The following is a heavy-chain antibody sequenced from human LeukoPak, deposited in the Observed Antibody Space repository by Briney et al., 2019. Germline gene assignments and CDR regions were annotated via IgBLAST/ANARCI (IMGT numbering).Heavy chain of an antibody. Sequence: SETLSLTCTVSGGSISSYYWSWIRQPPGKGLEWIGYIYYIGSTHYNPSLESRVTISVDTSKNQFSLKLSSVTAVDTAVYYCARHAAVAGTAFDYWGQGTLVTVSS. J-gene: IGHJ4*02. CDR1: GGSISSYY. V-gene: IGHV4-59*08. CDR3: ARHAAVAGTAFDY. CDR2: IYYIGST. D-gene: IGHD6-19*01.